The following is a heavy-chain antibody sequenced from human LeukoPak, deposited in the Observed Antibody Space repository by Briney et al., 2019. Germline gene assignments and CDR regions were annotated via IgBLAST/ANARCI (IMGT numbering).Heavy chain of an antibody. D-gene: IGHD3-22*01. CDR2: ISFDGTIE. CDR1: GCTFSSCH. Sequence: GGSLRLSCAASGCTFSSCHIHWVRQPPGKGLEWVALISFDGTIEDYAESVKGRFTIFRDNSKTTVSLQMNSLRSEDTGVYYCATEGGSSGRAGYFDYWGQGAPVTVSS. V-gene: IGHV3-30*03. J-gene: IGHJ4*02. CDR3: ATEGGSSGRAGYFDY.